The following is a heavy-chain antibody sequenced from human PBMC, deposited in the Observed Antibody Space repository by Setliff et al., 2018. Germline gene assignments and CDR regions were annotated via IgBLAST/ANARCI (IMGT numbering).Heavy chain of an antibody. Sequence: SETLSLTCTASGGSISSGIYYWSWIRQPAGKGLEWIGHIYTSGSTNYNPSLKSRVTISVDTSKNQFSLRLSSVTAADTAVYYCARAGPYYDFWSGYYRTMDVWGKGTTVTVSS. D-gene: IGHD3-3*01. CDR1: GGSISSGIYY. J-gene: IGHJ6*03. CDR3: ARAGPYYDFWSGYYRTMDV. V-gene: IGHV4-61*09. CDR2: IYTSGST.